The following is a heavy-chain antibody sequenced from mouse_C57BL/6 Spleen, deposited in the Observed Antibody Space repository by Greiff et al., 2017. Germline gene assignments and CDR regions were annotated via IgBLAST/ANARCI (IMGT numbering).Heavy chain of an antibody. CDR3: ARVVYGYFDV. Sequence: VQLQQSGPGLVKPSQSLSLTCSVTGYSITSGYYWNWIRQFPGNKLEWMGYISYDGSNNYNPSLKNRISITRDTSKNQFFLKLNSVTTEDTATYYCARVVYGYFDVWGTGTTVTVSS. D-gene: IGHD2-10*02. CDR1: GYSITSGYY. V-gene: IGHV3-6*01. CDR2: ISYDGSN. J-gene: IGHJ1*03.